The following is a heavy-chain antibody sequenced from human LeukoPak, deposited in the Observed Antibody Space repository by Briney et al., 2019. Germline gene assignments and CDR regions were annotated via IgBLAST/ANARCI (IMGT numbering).Heavy chain of an antibody. D-gene: IGHD5-18*01. Sequence: GGSLRLSCAASGFNFNNYAMTWVGQAPGKGLDWVSGISGSGSSTYYADSVKGRFTISRDNSKNTLYLQMNRLRAEDTAVYYCAKHRGYSYGNYYDMHVWGQGTTVSVSS. V-gene: IGHV3-23*01. J-gene: IGHJ6*02. CDR2: ISGSGSST. CDR1: GFNFNNYA. CDR3: AKHRGYSYGNYYDMHV.